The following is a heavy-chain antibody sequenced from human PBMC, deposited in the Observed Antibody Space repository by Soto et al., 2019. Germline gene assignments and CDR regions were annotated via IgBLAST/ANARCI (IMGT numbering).Heavy chain of an antibody. CDR2: IYDSGSS. D-gene: IGHD3-16*01. CDR3: ARAFAGFGAYWYFDL. V-gene: IGHV4-30-4*02. CDR1: GASISSGDYF. J-gene: IGHJ2*01. Sequence: SETLSLTCTVSGASISSGDYFWSWIRQSPGKGLQWIGYIYDSGSSYYNPSLKSRVTMSVDTSKNQFSLRLSSVTAADTAVYYCARAFAGFGAYWYFDLWGRGTLVTVSS.